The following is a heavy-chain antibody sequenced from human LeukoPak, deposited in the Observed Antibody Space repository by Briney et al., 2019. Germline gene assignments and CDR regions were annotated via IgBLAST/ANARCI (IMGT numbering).Heavy chain of an antibody. J-gene: IGHJ6*03. CDR3: ASRYCSGGSCFSRDYYYYYMDV. V-gene: IGHV1-69*13. CDR1: GGTFRNYG. D-gene: IGHD2-15*01. Sequence: ASVKVSCKTSGGTFRNYGFTWVRQAPGQGLEWMGGIIPIFGTGKYAQKFQGRVTVIADEFKSTAYMELSSLRSEDTAVYYCASRYCSGGSCFSRDYYYYYMDVWGKGTTVTVSS. CDR2: IIPIFGTG.